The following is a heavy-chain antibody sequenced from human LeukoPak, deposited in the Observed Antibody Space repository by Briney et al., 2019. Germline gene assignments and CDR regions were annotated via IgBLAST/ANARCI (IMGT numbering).Heavy chain of an antibody. J-gene: IGHJ6*02. Sequence: SETLSLTCTVSGGSFSSGGYYWSWIRQHPGKGLEWIGYIYYSGSTYYSPSLKSRVTISVDTSENQFSLKLSSVTAADTAVYYCAVCDYDNYYGMDVWGQGTAVTVSS. V-gene: IGHV4-31*03. D-gene: IGHD5-12*01. CDR3: AVCDYDNYYGMDV. CDR1: GGSFSSGGYY. CDR2: IYYSGST.